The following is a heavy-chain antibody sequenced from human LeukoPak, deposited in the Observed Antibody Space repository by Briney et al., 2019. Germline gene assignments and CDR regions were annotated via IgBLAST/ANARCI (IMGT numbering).Heavy chain of an antibody. V-gene: IGHV5-51*01. CDR3: ARACYYDILTGYYNPFDY. Sequence: GESLKISCKGSGYSFTSYWIGWVRQMPGKGLEWMGIIYPGDSDTRYSPSFQGQVTISADKSISTAYLQWSSLKASDTAMYYCARACYYDILTGYYNPFDYWGQGTLVTVSS. CDR2: IYPGDSDT. D-gene: IGHD3-9*01. J-gene: IGHJ4*02. CDR1: GYSFTSYW.